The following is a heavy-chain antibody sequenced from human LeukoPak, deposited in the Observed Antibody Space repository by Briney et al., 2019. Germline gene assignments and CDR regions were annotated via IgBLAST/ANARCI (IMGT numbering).Heavy chain of an antibody. Sequence: WASVKVSCKASGYTFTSYGISWVRQAPGQGLEWMGWISAYNGNTNYAQKLQGRVTMTTDTSTSTAYMELRSLRSDDTALYYCARENLPTVTTGRDFDYWGQGTLVTVSS. V-gene: IGHV1-18*01. J-gene: IGHJ4*02. D-gene: IGHD4-17*01. CDR2: ISAYNGNT. CDR1: GYTFTSYG. CDR3: ARENLPTVTTGRDFDY.